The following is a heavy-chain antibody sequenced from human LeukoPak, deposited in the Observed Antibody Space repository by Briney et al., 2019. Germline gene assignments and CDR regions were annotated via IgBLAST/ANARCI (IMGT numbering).Heavy chain of an antibody. D-gene: IGHD3-22*01. J-gene: IGHJ4*02. Sequence: GGCLRLSCAASGFTFSSYDMNWVRQAPGKGLEWVSYISSSGSTIYYADSVKGRFTISRDNAKNSLYLQMNSLRAEDTAVYYCATVTNYYDSSGPPDYWGQGTLVTVSS. CDR1: GFTFSSYD. V-gene: IGHV3-48*03. CDR3: ATVTNYYDSSGPPDY. CDR2: ISSSGSTI.